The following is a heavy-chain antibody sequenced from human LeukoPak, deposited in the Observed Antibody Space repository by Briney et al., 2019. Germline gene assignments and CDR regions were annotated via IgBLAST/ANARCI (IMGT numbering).Heavy chain of an antibody. J-gene: IGHJ4*02. Sequence: PGGSLRLSCAASGFTFSSYAMHWVRQAPGKGLEWVAVISYDGSNKYYADSVKGRFTISGDNSKNTLYLQMNSLRAEDTAVYYCARGVRTGGGHYFDYWGQGTLVTVSS. D-gene: IGHD3-10*01. V-gene: IGHV3-30-3*01. CDR2: ISYDGSNK. CDR3: ARGVRTGGGHYFDY. CDR1: GFTFSSYA.